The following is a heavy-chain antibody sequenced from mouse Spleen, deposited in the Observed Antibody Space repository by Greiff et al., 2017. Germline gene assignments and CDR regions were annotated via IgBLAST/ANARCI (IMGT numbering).Heavy chain of an antibody. J-gene: IGHJ3*01. CDR3: ARSVLAY. CDR1: GYTFTSYG. V-gene: IGHV1-81*01. D-gene: IGHD1-1*01. CDR2: IYPRSGNT. Sequence: QVQLQQSGAELARPGASVKLSCKASGYTFTSYGISWVKQRTGQGLEWIGEIYPRSGNTYYNEKFKGKATLTADKSSSTAYMELRSLTSEDSAVYFCARSVLAYWGQGTLVTVSA.